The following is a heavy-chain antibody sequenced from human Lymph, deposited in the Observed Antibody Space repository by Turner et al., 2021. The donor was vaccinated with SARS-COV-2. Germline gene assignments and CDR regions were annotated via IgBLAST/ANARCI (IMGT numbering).Heavy chain of an antibody. J-gene: IGHJ4*02. Sequence: HLQLQESGPGLVKPSETLSRTCAVSGGSISSSSYYWGWIRQPPGKGLEWIGSIYYSGTTYYNPSLKSRVTITVDTSKNQFSLKLSSVTAADTAVYYCARNDRVVVQSFDYWGQGTLVTVSS. V-gene: IGHV4-39*01. CDR2: IYYSGTT. CDR3: ARNDRVVVQSFDY. D-gene: IGHD3-22*01. CDR1: GGSISSSSYY.